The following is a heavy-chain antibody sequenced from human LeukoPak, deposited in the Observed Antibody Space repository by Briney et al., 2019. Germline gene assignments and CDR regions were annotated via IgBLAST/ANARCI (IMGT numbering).Heavy chain of an antibody. CDR3: ARIDYDSSGYYFPFDP. V-gene: IGHV2-26*01. D-gene: IGHD3-22*01. CDR1: GFSLRNARMG. CDR2: IFSNDEK. J-gene: IGHJ5*02. Sequence: SGPVLVKPTETFTLTCTVSGFSLRNARMGVSWIRQPPGKALKWHAHIFSNDEKSYSTSLKSRLTISKDTSKSQVVLTMTNMDPVDTATYYCARIDYDSSGYYFPFDPWGQGTLVTVSS.